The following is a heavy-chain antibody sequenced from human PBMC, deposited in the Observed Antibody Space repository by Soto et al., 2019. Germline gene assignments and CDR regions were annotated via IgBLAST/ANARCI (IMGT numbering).Heavy chain of an antibody. CDR2: INSDGSIR. CDR3: AKDLRSSGWYIRVYFDY. V-gene: IGHV3-74*01. D-gene: IGHD6-19*01. CDR1: GFTFGNYW. Sequence: PGGSLRLSCVASGFTFGNYWLHWVRETPGKGLLWVSLINSDGSIRRYADSVQGRFTISRDNSKNTLYLQMNSLRAEDTAVYYCAKDLRSSGWYIRVYFDYWGQGTLVTVSS. J-gene: IGHJ4*02.